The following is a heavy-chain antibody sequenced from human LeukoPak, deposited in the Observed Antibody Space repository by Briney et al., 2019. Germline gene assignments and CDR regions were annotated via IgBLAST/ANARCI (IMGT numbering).Heavy chain of an antibody. CDR3: ASSPTSYYYYGMDV. CDR2: IIPILGIA. CDR1: GGTFSSYA. V-gene: IGHV1-69*04. Sequence: ASVKVSCKASGGTFSSYAISWVRQAPGQGLEWMGRIIPILGIANYAQKFQGRVTITADKSTSTAYMELSSLRSEDTAVYYCASSPTSYYYYGMDVWGQGTTVTVSS. J-gene: IGHJ6*02.